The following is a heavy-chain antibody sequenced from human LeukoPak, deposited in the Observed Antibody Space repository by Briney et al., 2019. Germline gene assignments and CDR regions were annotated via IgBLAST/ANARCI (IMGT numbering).Heavy chain of an antibody. D-gene: IGHD3-22*01. V-gene: IGHV3-30-3*01. J-gene: IGHJ4*02. CDR2: ISYDGSNK. CDR1: GFTFSYYT. CDR3: ARVLNYYDSSGYYFSY. Sequence: AGRSLRLSCAASGFTFSYYTMHWVRQAPGKGLEWVAVISYDGSNKYYADSVKGRFTISRDNSKNTLYLRMNSLRAEDTAVYYCARVLNYYDSSGYYFSYWGQGTLVTVSS.